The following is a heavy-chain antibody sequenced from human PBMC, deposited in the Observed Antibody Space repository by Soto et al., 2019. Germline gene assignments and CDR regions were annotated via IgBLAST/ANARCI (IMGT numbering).Heavy chain of an antibody. CDR1: GFTVSSNY. Sequence: EVQLVESGGGLVQPGGSLRLSCAASGFTVSSNYMSWVRQAPGKGLEWVSVIYSGGSTYYADSVKGRFTISRDNSMNTLYLQMNSLRAEDTAVYYCASINPAYCGGDCYSLIYYYYGMDVWGQGTTVTVSS. CDR2: IYSGGST. D-gene: IGHD2-21*02. J-gene: IGHJ6*02. CDR3: ASINPAYCGGDCYSLIYYYYGMDV. V-gene: IGHV3-66*01.